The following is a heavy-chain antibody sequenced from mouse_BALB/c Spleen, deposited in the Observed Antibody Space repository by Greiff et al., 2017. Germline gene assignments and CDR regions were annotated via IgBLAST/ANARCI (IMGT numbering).Heavy chain of an antibody. J-gene: IGHJ4*01. CDR2: IDPANGNT. D-gene: IGHD3-2*02. CDR3: AGGGSHHAMDY. Sequence: VQLQQSGAELVKPGASVKLSCTASGFNIKDTYMHWVKQRPEQGLEWIGRIDPANGNTKYDPKFQGKATITADTSSNTAYLQLSSLTSEDTAVYYCAGGGSHHAMDYWGQGTSVTVSS. V-gene: IGHV14-3*02. CDR1: GFNIKDTY.